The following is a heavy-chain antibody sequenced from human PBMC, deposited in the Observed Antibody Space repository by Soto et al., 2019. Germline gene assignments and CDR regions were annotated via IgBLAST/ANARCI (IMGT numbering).Heavy chain of an antibody. D-gene: IGHD4-17*01. V-gene: IGHV1-69*13. CDR2: IIPIFGTA. J-gene: IGHJ5*02. Sequence: SVKVSCKASGCTFSSYAISWVRQAPGQGLEWMGGIIPIFGTANYAQKFQGRVTITADESTSTAYMELSSLRSEDTAVYYCARSWDYGGNWFDPWGQGTLVTVSS. CDR1: GCTFSSYA. CDR3: ARSWDYGGNWFDP.